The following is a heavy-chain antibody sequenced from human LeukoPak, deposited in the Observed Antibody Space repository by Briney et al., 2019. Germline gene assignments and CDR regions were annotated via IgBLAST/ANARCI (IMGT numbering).Heavy chain of an antibody. CDR3: ARHVSSGWYEYFQH. J-gene: IGHJ1*01. CDR2: IYYSGST. D-gene: IGHD6-19*01. Sequence: XLXXILSIYYSGSTYYNPSLKSRVTISVDTSKNQFSLKLSSVTAADTAVYYCARHVSSGWYEYFQHWGQGTLVTVSS. V-gene: IGHV4-39*01.